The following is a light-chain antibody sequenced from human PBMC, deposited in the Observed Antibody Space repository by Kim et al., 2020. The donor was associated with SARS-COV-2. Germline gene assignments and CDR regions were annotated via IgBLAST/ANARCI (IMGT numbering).Light chain of an antibody. CDR2: GAS. V-gene: IGKV3-20*01. J-gene: IGKJ1*01. Sequence: EIVLTQSPATLSFSPGERATLSCRASHTMVTNYLAWYQQKPGQGPRLLIYGASSRATGVPDRFSGSGSATDFTLTISGLEPEDFAVYFCHQYDSSPWTFGQGTKVDIK. CDR3: HQYDSSPWT. CDR1: HTMVTNY.